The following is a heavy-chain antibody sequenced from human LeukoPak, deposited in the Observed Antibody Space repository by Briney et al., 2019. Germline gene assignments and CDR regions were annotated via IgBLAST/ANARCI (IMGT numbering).Heavy chain of an antibody. CDR2: TYYRSKWYN. J-gene: IGHJ5*02. Sequence: SQTLSLTCAISGDSVSSNSAAWNWIRQSPSRGLEWLGRTYYRSKWYNDYAVSVKSRITINPDTSKNQFSLNLRSVTAADTAVYYCVRGPYGASISNWFDPWGQGLLVTVSS. V-gene: IGHV6-1*01. CDR1: GDSVSSNSAA. CDR3: VRGPYGASISNWFDP. D-gene: IGHD4/OR15-4a*01.